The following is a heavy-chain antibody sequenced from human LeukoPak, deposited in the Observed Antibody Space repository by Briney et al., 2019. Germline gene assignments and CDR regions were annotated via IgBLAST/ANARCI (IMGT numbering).Heavy chain of an antibody. CDR2: MNANSGNT. V-gene: IGHV1-8*01. CDR3: ARVAVDCSSGTCYSEWFDP. D-gene: IGHD2-15*01. J-gene: IGHJ5*02. CDR1: GYTFTSYD. Sequence: ASVKVSCKASGYTFTSYDINWVRQATGQGLEWMGWMNANSGNTGYAQKFQGRVTMTRNTSISTAYMELTSLRSEDTAVYYCARVAVDCSSGTCYSEWFDPWGQGTLVTVSS.